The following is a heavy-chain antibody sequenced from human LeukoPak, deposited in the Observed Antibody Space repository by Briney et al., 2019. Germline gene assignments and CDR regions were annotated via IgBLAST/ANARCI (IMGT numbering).Heavy chain of an antibody. CDR2: INHRGAT. J-gene: IGHJ4*02. V-gene: IGHV4-34*01. Sequence: SETLSLTCAVFGGSLSDHDWSWIRQPPGKGLEWIGEINHRGATNYNPSLKSRVTLSLDTSKNQVSLKPNSVTAADTAVYYCARGKGDLTMIVMIVTAVEFYFDSWGPGTLVTVSS. CDR1: GGSLSDHD. CDR3: ARGKGDLTMIVMIVTAVEFYFDS. D-gene: IGHD3-22*01.